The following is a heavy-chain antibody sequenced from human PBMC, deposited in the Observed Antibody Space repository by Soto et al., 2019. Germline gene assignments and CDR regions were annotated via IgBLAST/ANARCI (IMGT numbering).Heavy chain of an antibody. CDR3: AFTSGWYTGDTFDI. V-gene: IGHV3-30-3*01. J-gene: IGHJ3*02. CDR1: GFTFSSYA. Sequence: GGSLRLSCAASGFTFSSYAMHWVRQAPGKGLEWVAVISYDGSNKYYADSVKGRFTISRDNSKNTLYLQMNSLRSEDTAVYYCAFTSGWYTGDTFDIWGQGTMVTVSS. CDR2: ISYDGSNK. D-gene: IGHD6-19*01.